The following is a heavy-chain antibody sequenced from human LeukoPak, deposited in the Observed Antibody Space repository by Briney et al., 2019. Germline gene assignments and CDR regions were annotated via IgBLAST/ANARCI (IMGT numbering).Heavy chain of an antibody. Sequence: ASVKLSCKASGYTFTSYDIDWVRQATGQGLGWMGWMHPNSGNTGYAQKFQGRVTSTRNTSISTAYMELSSLRSDDTAVYYCARAPGGCFDHWGQGTLVTVSS. CDR2: MHPNSGNT. D-gene: IGHD3-10*01. CDR1: GYTFTSYD. CDR3: ARAPGGCFDH. J-gene: IGHJ4*02. V-gene: IGHV1-8*03.